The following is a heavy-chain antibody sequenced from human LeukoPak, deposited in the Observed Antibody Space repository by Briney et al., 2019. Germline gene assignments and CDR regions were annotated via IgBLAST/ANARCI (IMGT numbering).Heavy chain of an antibody. V-gene: IGHV3-9*01. CDR1: GFTFDDYA. J-gene: IGHJ3*02. CDR3: AKDPGGELDAFDI. Sequence: GGSLRLSCAASGFTFDDYAMHWVRQAPGKGLEWVSGISWNSGSLGYADSVKGRFTISRDNAKNSLYLQMNSLRAEDTALYYCAKDPGGELDAFDIWGQGTMVTVSS. D-gene: IGHD1-14*01. CDR2: ISWNSGSL.